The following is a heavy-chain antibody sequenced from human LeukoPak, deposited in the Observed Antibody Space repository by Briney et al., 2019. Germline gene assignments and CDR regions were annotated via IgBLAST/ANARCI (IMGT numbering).Heavy chain of an antibody. D-gene: IGHD2-21*02. V-gene: IGHV3-53*01. Sequence: PGGSLRLSCAASGXSVSNTYMSWVRQAPGKGLEWVSIIYSGGNTYYADSVKGRLTISRDNSKNTLYLQMNRLRPEDTAVYYCARGTVTAPDYWGQGTLVTVSS. CDR3: ARGTVTAPDY. CDR2: IYSGGNT. J-gene: IGHJ4*02. CDR1: GXSVSNTY.